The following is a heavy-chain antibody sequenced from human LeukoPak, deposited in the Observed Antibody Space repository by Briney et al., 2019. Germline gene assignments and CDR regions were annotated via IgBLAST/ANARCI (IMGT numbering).Heavy chain of an antibody. CDR1: GYAITSGGFS. CDR3: ARDTVFGVQIPGFYGLDQ. Sequence: SETLSLTCTVSGYAITSGGFSWNWIRQPPGKGLEWIGCIYDRGPAYYNPSLKSRFTISVDRPKNQFFLNVTSLTAADTAVYFCARDTVFGVQIPGFYGLDQWGQGALVTVSS. D-gene: IGHD3-3*01. J-gene: IGHJ4*02. V-gene: IGHV4-30-2*01. CDR2: IYDRGPA.